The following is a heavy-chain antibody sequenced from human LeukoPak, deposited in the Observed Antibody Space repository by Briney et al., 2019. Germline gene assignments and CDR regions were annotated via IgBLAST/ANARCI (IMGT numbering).Heavy chain of an antibody. Sequence: PSETLSLTCTVSGGSTSSNYWSWIRQPPGKGLEWIGYIYSTASTNYNPSLRSRVPMSIDASKNQFYLKLSSVTAADTAVYYCATRAGYGYMDVWGKGTTVTVSS. V-gene: IGHV4-4*09. J-gene: IGHJ6*03. CDR1: GGSTSSNY. CDR2: IYSTAST. CDR3: ATRAGYGYMDV. D-gene: IGHD5-24*01.